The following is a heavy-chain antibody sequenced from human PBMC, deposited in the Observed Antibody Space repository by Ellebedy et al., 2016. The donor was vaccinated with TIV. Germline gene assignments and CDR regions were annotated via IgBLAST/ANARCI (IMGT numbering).Heavy chain of an antibody. D-gene: IGHD6-6*01. Sequence: SETLSLTCTVSGGSISSYYWSWIRQPPGKGLEWIGYIYYSGSTNYNPSLNSRVTISVDTSKNQFYLKLSSVTAADTAVYFCARDSSSSYYYSYGMDVWGQGTTVTVSS. J-gene: IGHJ6*02. CDR1: GGSISSYY. V-gene: IGHV4-59*01. CDR3: ARDSSSSYYYSYGMDV. CDR2: IYYSGST.